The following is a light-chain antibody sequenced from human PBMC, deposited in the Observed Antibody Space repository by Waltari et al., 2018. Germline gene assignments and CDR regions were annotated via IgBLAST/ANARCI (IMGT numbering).Light chain of an antibody. V-gene: IGKV1-5*03. CDR3: QQYSSSSMFS. CDR1: QSISTL. Sequence: DIQMTQSSFTLSPSVGDRFTITCRASQSISTLLAWFQQKPGNPPKLLIYKTFNLEIGVPSRFSGSGSGTEFTLTITSLQPDDFATYYCQQYSSSSMFSFGQGTKLEIK. CDR2: KTF. J-gene: IGKJ2*03.